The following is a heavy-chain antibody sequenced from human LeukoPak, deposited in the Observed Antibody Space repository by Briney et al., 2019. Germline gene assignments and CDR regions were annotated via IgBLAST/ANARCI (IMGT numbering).Heavy chain of an antibody. CDR3: ARDGGAGYSSGLEYY. CDR2: IIPIFGTA. J-gene: IGHJ4*02. CDR1: GGTFSSYA. Sequence: SVKVSCKASGGTFSSYAINWVRQAPGQGLEWMGGIIPIFGTANYAQKFQGRVTITTDESTSTAYMELSSLRSEDTAVYYCARDGGAGYSSGLEYYWGQGTLVTVSS. V-gene: IGHV1-69*05. D-gene: IGHD6-19*01.